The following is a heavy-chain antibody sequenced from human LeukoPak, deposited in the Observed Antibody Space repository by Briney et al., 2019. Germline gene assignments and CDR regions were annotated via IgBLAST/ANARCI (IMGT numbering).Heavy chain of an antibody. J-gene: IGHJ5*02. CDR2: INPNSGGT. CDR1: GYTFTGYY. D-gene: IGHD5-12*01. Sequence: ASVKVSCKASGYTFTGYYMHWVRQAPGQGLEWMGWINPNSGGTNYAQKFQGRVTMTRDTSISTAYMELSRLRSDDTAVYYCARGPIVAAFSPWFDPWGQGTLVTVSS. V-gene: IGHV1-2*02. CDR3: ARGPIVAAFSPWFDP.